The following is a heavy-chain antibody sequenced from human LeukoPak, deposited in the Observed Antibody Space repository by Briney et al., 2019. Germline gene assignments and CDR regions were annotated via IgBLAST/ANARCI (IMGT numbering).Heavy chain of an antibody. J-gene: IGHJ4*02. D-gene: IGHD5-12*01. CDR3: TRDSIVATIFSDY. V-gene: IGHV3-49*04. Sequence: GGSLRLSRTASGFTFGDYAMSWVRQAPGKGLEWVGFIRSKAYGGTTEYAASVKGRFTISRDDSKSIAYLQMNSLKTEDTAVYYCTRDSIVATIFSDYWGQGTLVTVSS. CDR1: GFTFGDYA. CDR2: IRSKAYGGTT.